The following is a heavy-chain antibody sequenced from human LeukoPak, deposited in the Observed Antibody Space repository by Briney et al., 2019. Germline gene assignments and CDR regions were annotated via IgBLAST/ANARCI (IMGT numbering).Heavy chain of an antibody. CDR2: ISSASNTI. Sequence: GSLRLSCAASGFTFSSYSMNWVRQAPGKGLEWISYISSASNTIYYADSVKGRFTISRDNAKNSVYLQMNSLRAEDTAMYYCARDGWFGDYNWFDHWGQGTLVTVSS. CDR1: GFTFSSYS. V-gene: IGHV3-48*01. D-gene: IGHD3-10*01. J-gene: IGHJ5*02. CDR3: ARDGWFGDYNWFDH.